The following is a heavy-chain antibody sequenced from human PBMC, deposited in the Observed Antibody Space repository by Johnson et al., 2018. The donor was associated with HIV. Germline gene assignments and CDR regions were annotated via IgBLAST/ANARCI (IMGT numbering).Heavy chain of an antibody. CDR2: IYSGGST. Sequence: VQLVESGGGLVKPGGSLRLSCAASGFTVSSNYMSWVRQAPGKGLDWVSVIYSGGSTYYADSLKDRFTISRDNSKNTLYLQMNSLRAEDTAVYYCAREEGGYYDSSGYYYVGAFDIWGQGTMVTVSS. V-gene: IGHV3-66*01. CDR3: AREEGGYYDSSGYYYVGAFDI. J-gene: IGHJ3*02. CDR1: GFTVSSNY. D-gene: IGHD3-22*01.